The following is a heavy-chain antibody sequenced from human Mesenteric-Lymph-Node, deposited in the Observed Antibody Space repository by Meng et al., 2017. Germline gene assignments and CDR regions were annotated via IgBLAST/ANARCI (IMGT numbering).Heavy chain of an antibody. Sequence: AQLQQWGAGLLTPSDTLSLTCAVYGGSFSGYYWSWIRQPPGKGLEWIGEINHSGSTNYNPSLKSRVTISVDTSKNQFSLKLSSVTAADTAVYYCARGSRLRKLDYWGQGTLVTVSS. J-gene: IGHJ4*02. CDR3: ARGSRLRKLDY. CDR2: INHSGST. D-gene: IGHD5-12*01. CDR1: GGSFSGYY. V-gene: IGHV4-34*01.